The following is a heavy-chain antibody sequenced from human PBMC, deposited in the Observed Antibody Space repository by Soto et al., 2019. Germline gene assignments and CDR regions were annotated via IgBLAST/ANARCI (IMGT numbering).Heavy chain of an antibody. CDR2: ISGSGGRT. Sequence: GGSLRLSCAASGFTFSSYAMSWVRKAPGKGLEWVSAISGSGGRTYYADSVKGRFTSSRDNSKNTLYLQRNSLRAEDTAVYYCAKGGGSSWYYYYGMDVWGQGTTVTVSS. CDR1: GFTFSSYA. J-gene: IGHJ6*02. D-gene: IGHD6-13*01. V-gene: IGHV3-23*01. CDR3: AKGGGSSWYYYYGMDV.